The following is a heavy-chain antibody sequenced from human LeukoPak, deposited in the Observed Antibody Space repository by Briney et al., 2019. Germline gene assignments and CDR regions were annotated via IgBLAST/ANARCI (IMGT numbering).Heavy chain of an antibody. Sequence: SQTLSLTCTVSGGSISSGDYYWSWIRQTPGKGLEWIGSIDYSGSTNYNPSLKSRATIFVDTSKNQFSLKLSSLTAADTAVYYCARLLWFGESPLFDYWGQGTLVTVSS. CDR1: GGSISSGDYY. J-gene: IGHJ4*02. V-gene: IGHV4-39*01. D-gene: IGHD3-10*01. CDR2: IDYSGST. CDR3: ARLLWFGESPLFDY.